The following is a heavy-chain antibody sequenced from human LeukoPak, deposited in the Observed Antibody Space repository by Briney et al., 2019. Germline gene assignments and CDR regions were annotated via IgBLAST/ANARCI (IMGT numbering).Heavy chain of an antibody. V-gene: IGHV4-61*01. Sequence: SETLSLTCTVSGGSVSSGSYYWSWIRPPPGKGLEWIGYIYYSGSTNYNPSLKSRVTISVDTSKNQFSLKLSSVTAADTAVYYCARVKSMITFGGVIPSDAFDIWGQGTMVTVSS. CDR3: ARVKSMITFGGVIPSDAFDI. D-gene: IGHD3-16*02. J-gene: IGHJ3*02. CDR1: GGSVSSGSYY. CDR2: IYYSGST.